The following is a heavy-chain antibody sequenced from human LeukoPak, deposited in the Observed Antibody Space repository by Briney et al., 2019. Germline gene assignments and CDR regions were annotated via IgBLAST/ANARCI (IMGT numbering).Heavy chain of an antibody. V-gene: IGHV4-39*07. CDR3: AGLGVMVLVYQSES. CDR1: GGSVSSSKYL. D-gene: IGHD2/OR15-2a*01. J-gene: IGHJ5*02. CDR2: ISYSGNA. Sequence: SETLSLTCTVSGGSVSSSKYLWGWIRQPPGKELEWIGSISYSGNADYNPSLRSRVTLSVDTSKSQFSLKLTSVTAADSAVYYCAGLGVMVLVYQSESWGQGTPVTVS.